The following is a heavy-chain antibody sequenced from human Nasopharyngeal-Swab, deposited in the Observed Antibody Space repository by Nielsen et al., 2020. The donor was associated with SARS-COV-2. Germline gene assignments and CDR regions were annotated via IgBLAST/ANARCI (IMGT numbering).Heavy chain of an antibody. J-gene: IGHJ3*02. CDR3: ARLLGATDAFDI. CDR1: GYTFTGYY. Sequence: ASVKVSCKASGYTFTGYYMHWVRQAPGQGLEWMGRINPNSGGTNYAQKFQGRVTMTRDTSISTAYMELSSLRSEDTAVYYCARLLGATDAFDIWGQGTMVTVSS. V-gene: IGHV1-2*06. CDR2: INPNSGGT. D-gene: IGHD1-26*01.